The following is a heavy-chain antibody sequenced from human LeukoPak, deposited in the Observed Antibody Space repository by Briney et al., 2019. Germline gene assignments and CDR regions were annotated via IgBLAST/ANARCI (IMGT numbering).Heavy chain of an antibody. Sequence: SQTLSVTCAISGDSVSSNNGSWTCIRQSPSRGLEWLGRTYYRSKWYSDFADSVKGRITISSDTSKKQLSLQLNSVAPEDTAVYYCARDEGNSGWYTFDYWGQGTLVTVSS. D-gene: IGHD6-19*01. CDR2: TYYRSKWYS. J-gene: IGHJ4*02. V-gene: IGHV6-1*01. CDR3: ARDEGNSGWYTFDY. CDR1: GDSVSSNNGS.